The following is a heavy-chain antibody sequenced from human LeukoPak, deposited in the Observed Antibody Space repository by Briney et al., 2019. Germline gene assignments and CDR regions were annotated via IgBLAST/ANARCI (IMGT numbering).Heavy chain of an antibody. J-gene: IGHJ4*02. D-gene: IGHD3-22*01. V-gene: IGHV3-30*18. CDR3: AKGSSSGTVDY. CDR2: ISYDGNNK. Sequence: PGGSLRLSCAASGFTFSNYDMHWVRQAPGKGLEWVAFISYDGNNKYYADSVKGRFTFSRDNSKYTLYLQMNSLRAEDTAVYYCAKGSSSGTVDYWGQGTLVTASS. CDR1: GFTFSNYD.